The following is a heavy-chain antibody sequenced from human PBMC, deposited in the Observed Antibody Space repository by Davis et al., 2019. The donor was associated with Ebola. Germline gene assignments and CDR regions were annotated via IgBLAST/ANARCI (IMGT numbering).Heavy chain of an antibody. CDR1: GFSFSSYW. CDR3: LYGMDV. J-gene: IGHJ6*02. CDR2: IKQDGSEK. Sequence: PGGSLRLSCAASGFSFSSYWMSWVRQAPGKGLEWVASIKQDGSEKYYVDSVKGRSTISRDNAKNSLYLQMNSLRAEDTAVYYCLYGMDVWGQGTTVTVSS. V-gene: IGHV3-7*01.